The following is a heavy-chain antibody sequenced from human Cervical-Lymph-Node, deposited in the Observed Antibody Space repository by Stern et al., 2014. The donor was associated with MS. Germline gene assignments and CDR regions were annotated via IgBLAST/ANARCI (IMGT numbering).Heavy chain of an antibody. D-gene: IGHD6-19*01. J-gene: IGHJ2*01. CDR2: IYYSGST. CDR1: GGSISSYY. V-gene: IGHV4-59*01. CDR3: ARASYSSGWPAGWYFDL. Sequence: VQLVESGPGLVKPSETLSLTCTVSGGSISSYYWSWIRQPPGKGLEWIGYIYYSGSTNYNPSLKSRVTISVDTSKNQFSLKLSSVTAADTAVYYCARASYSSGWPAGWYFDLWGRGTLVTVSS.